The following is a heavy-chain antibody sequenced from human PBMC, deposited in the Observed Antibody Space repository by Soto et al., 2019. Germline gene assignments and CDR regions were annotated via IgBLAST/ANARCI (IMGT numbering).Heavy chain of an antibody. CDR2: IYYSGST. CDR1: GGSISSSSYY. V-gene: IGHV4-39*01. CDR3: ASSIAAAGAPFFDY. Sequence: QLQLQESGPGLVKPSETLSLTCTVSGGSISSSSYYWGWIRQPPGKGLEWIGSIYYSGSTYYNPSLKSRVPISVDTSKNQFSLKLSSVTAAETAVYYCASSIAAAGAPFFDYWGQGTLVTVSS. J-gene: IGHJ4*02. D-gene: IGHD6-13*01.